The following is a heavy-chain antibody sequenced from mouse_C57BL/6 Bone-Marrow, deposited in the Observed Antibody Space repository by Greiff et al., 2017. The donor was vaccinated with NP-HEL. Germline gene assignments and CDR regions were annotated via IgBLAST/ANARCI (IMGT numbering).Heavy chain of an antibody. CDR3: ARGGSSGYVKAY. CDR1: GYTFTSYW. D-gene: IGHD3-2*02. J-gene: IGHJ3*01. Sequence: QVQLQQPGAELVRPGSSVKLSCKASGYTFTSYWMHWVKQRPIQGLEWIGNIDPSDSETHYNQKFKDKATLTVDKSSSTAYMQLSSLTSEDSAVYYCARGGSSGYVKAYWGQGTLVTVSA. CDR2: IDPSDSET. V-gene: IGHV1-52*01.